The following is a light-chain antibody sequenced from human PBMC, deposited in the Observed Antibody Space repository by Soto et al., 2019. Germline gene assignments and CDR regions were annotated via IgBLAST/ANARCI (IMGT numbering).Light chain of an antibody. Sequence: AIQMTQSPSSLSASVGDRVTITCRASQGIRNDLDWFQQKPGKAPKLLIYAASNLQSGVPARFSGSGSGTDFTLTISSLQPEDFATYYCLQKYFYPFTFRPGTKVDLK. V-gene: IGKV1-6*01. CDR3: LQKYFYPFT. CDR2: AAS. CDR1: QGIRND. J-gene: IGKJ3*01.